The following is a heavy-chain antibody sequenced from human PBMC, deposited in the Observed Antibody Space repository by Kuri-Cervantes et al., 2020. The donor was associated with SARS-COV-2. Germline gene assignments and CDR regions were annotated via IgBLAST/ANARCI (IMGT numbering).Heavy chain of an antibody. Sequence: GGSLRLSCAASGLTCSSYWMSWVRQAPGKGLEWVANIKQDGSEKYYVDSVKGRFTISRDNAKNSLYLQMNSLRAEDTAVYYCARDRRPHMYDILTGYFRPFDYWGQGTLVTVSS. V-gene: IGHV3-7*05. J-gene: IGHJ4*02. CDR1: GLTCSSYW. CDR3: ARDRRPHMYDILTGYFRPFDY. D-gene: IGHD3-9*01. CDR2: IKQDGSEK.